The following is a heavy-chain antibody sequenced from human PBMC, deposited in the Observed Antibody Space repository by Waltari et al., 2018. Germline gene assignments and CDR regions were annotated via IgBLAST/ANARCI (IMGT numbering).Heavy chain of an antibody. Sequence: EVQLVESGGGLVQPGGSLRLSCAASVFTFSRYTMNWVRQVPVKGLEWVSYISSSSSTIYYADAVKGRFTISRDNAKNSLYLQMNSLRAEDTAVYYCARDQSSGTDYWGQGTLVTVSS. CDR3: ARDQSSGTDY. D-gene: IGHD6-19*01. V-gene: IGHV3-48*01. CDR2: ISSSSSTI. J-gene: IGHJ4*02. CDR1: VFTFSRYT.